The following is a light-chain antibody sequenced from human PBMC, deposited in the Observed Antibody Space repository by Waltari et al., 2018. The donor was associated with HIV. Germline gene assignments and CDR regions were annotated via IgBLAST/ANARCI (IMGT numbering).Light chain of an antibody. CDR2: TDN. V-gene: IGLV1-44*01. Sequence: QSVLTQPPAVSGTPGQRVTISCSGASSNIGRNTVNWFQLLPGTAPKLLIYTDNQRPSGVPDRFSGSKSGTSASQAISGLQSEDEADYFCAAWDDSLNGLWVFGGGTKLTVL. J-gene: IGLJ3*02. CDR3: AAWDDSLNGLWV. CDR1: SSNIGRNT.